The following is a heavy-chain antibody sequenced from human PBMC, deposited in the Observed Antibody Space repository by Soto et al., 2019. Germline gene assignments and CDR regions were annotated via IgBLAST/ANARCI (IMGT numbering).Heavy chain of an antibody. CDR2: IIPIFGTA. J-gene: IGHJ6*02. V-gene: IGHV1-69*13. CDR1: GGTFSSYA. CDR3: ARVPLETWILDADGMDV. Sequence: GASVKVSCKASGGTFSSYAISWVRQAPGQGLEWMGGIIPIFGTANYAQKFQGRVTITADESTSTACMELSSLRSEDTAVYYCARVPLETWILDADGMDVWGQGTTVTVSS. D-gene: IGHD1-1*01.